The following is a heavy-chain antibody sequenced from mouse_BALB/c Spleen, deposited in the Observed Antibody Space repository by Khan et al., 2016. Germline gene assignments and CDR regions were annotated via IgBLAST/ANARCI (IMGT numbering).Heavy chain of an antibody. CDR2: IWGGGNT. D-gene: IGHD2-14*01. Sequence: QVQLKESGPGLVAPSQSLSITCTVSGFSLTDFGVSWIRQPPGKGLEWLGIIWGGGNTYYNSALKSSLTISNDISKRQVFLKLNSLQTDDTAMYYGAKGVQSRYFYALDSWGQGTSVTVSS. V-gene: IGHV2-6-5*01. J-gene: IGHJ4*01. CDR1: GFSLTDFG. CDR3: AKGVQSRYFYALDS.